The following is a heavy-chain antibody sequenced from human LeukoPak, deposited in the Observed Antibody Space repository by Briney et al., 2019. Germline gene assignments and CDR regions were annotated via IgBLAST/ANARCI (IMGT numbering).Heavy chain of an antibody. D-gene: IGHD3-22*01. CDR1: GFTFRSYS. CDR2: ISSSSSYI. CDR3: ARDRLHYDSSGYEYFQH. V-gene: IGHV3-21*01. Sequence: GGAPRLSFSTSGFTFRSYSMNLVRQAPGKGPEWVSSISSSSSYIYYADSVKGRFTISRDNAKNSLYLQMISLRAEDTAVYYCARDRLHYDSSGYEYFQHWGQGTLVTVSS. J-gene: IGHJ1*01.